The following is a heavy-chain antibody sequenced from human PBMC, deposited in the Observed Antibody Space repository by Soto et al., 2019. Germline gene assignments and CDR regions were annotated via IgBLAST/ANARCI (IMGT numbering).Heavy chain of an antibody. V-gene: IGHV3-48*01. Sequence: PGGSLRLSCAASGFPFSIYSMNWVRQSPGKGLEWVSYISSSSSTIYYADSVKGRFTISRDNAKNSLYLQMSNLRAEDTAIYYCAKGKISTTIHTSLDSWGQGTLVTLSS. J-gene: IGHJ5*01. D-gene: IGHD3-10*01. CDR1: GFPFSIYS. CDR2: ISSSSSTI. CDR3: AKGKISTTIHTSLDS.